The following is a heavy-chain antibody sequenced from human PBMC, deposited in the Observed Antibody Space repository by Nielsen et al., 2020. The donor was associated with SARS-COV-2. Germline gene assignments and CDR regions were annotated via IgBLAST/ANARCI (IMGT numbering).Heavy chain of an antibody. CDR1: GYTFTGYY. Sequence: ASVKVSCKASGYTFTGYYMHWVRQAPGQGLEWMGWINPNSGGTNYAQKFQGRVTMTRDTSTSTVYMELSSLRSEDTAVYYCASTAMVGGFDYWGQGTLVTVSS. CDR3: ASTAMVGGFDY. J-gene: IGHJ4*02. V-gene: IGHV1-2*02. D-gene: IGHD5-18*01. CDR2: INPNSGGT.